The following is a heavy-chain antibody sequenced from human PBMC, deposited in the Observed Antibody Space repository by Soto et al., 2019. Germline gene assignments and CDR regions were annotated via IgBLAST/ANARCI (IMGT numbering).Heavy chain of an antibody. J-gene: IGHJ6*02. CDR2: IDPSDSYI. Sequence: GESLKISCKGSGYSFTSYWITWVRRMPGKGLEGMGRIDPSDSYINYSPSFQGHVTISADKSISTAYLQWSSLKASDTAMYYCARVSGYPNYYGMDVWGQGTTVTVSS. CDR1: GYSFTSYW. CDR3: ARVSGYPNYYGMDV. V-gene: IGHV5-10-1*01. D-gene: IGHD3-22*01.